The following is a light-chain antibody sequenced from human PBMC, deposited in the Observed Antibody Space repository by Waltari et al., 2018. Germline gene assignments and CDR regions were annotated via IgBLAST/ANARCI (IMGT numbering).Light chain of an antibody. J-gene: IGLJ3*02. CDR2: EDN. Sequence: NFLLTQPHSVSASPGKTVTISCTRPSRSLVTNYVHWYQQRPGSSPSMFICEDNKRPPGVPDLFSGSIDSSSNAASRTISGLKTEDEADYYCQSYDTNIRVFGGGTKLTVL. CDR3: QSYDTNIRV. V-gene: IGLV6-57*01. CDR1: SRSLVTNY.